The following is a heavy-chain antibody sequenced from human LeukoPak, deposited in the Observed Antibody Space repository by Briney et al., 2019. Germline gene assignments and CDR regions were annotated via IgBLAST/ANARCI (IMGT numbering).Heavy chain of an antibody. V-gene: IGHV1-18*01. D-gene: IGHD6-13*01. J-gene: IGHJ4*02. CDR3: CIAAAGNFDY. Sequence: GASVKVSCKASGYTFTSYGISWVRQAPGQGLEWMGWISAYNGNTNYAQKLQGRVTMTTDTSTSTAYMELRSLRSGDTAVYYCCIAAAGNFDYWGQGTLVTVSS. CDR2: ISAYNGNT. CDR1: GYTFTSYG.